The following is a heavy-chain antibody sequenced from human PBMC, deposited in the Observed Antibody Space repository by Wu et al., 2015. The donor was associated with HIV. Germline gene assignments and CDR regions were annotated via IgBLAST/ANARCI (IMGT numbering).Heavy chain of an antibody. CDR1: GYTFTGYY. CDR2: VNPKNGGT. Sequence: QVQLVQSGTDVKKPGASVKVSCKASGYTFTGYYIHWVRQAPGQGLEWMGWVNPKNGGTNYAQKFQGRVTMTRDTSINTTYMQLSTLRSDDTAVYFCARSHKWLRFRYEGNFDYWGQGTLVTVSS. D-gene: IGHD5-12*01. J-gene: IGHJ4*02. V-gene: IGHV1-2*02. CDR3: ARSHKWLRFRYEGNFDY.